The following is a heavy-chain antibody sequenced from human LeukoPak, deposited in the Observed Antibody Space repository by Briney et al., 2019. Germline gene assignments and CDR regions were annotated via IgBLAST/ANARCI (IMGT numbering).Heavy chain of an antibody. V-gene: IGHV3-33*01. J-gene: IGHJ4*02. CDR3: ARGAYDSSGYYDSYYFDY. CDR1: GFTFSSYG. CDR2: IWYDGSNK. D-gene: IGHD3-22*01. Sequence: PGGSLRLSCAASGFTFSSYGMHWVRQAPGKGLEWVAVIWYDGSNKYYADSVKGRFTISRDNAKNSLYLQMNSLRAEDTAVYYCARGAYDSSGYYDSYYFDYWGQGTLVTVSS.